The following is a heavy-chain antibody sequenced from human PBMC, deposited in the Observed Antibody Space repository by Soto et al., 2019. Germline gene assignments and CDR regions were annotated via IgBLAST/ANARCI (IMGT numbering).Heavy chain of an antibody. CDR2: IYHSGST. J-gene: IGHJ4*02. CDR3: ARHPYNLESGPPRLDD. Sequence: PSQTLSLTCTVSGSSFTGRAYYWGWIRHPPGKGLEWIVSIYHSGSTNYNPSLNSRGIISIFEDTSKSQFSLKLTSVTAADTAVYYCARHPYNLESGPPRLDDWGQGTLVTVSS. V-gene: IGHV4-39*01. CDR1: GSSFTGRAYY. D-gene: IGHD1-20*01.